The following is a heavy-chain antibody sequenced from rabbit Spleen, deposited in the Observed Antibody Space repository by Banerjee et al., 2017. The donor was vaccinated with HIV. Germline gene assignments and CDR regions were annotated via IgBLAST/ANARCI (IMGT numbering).Heavy chain of an antibody. CDR2: IDPVFGNT. CDR1: GFSFSDRDV. D-gene: IGHD3-1*01. V-gene: IGHV1S40*01. J-gene: IGHJ4*01. Sequence: QTLEESGGDLVKPGASLTLTCKASGFSFSDRDVMCWVRQAPGKGLEWIGYIDPVFGNTYYASWAKGRFTISKTSSTTVTLQMTSLTAADTATYFCARDRPGSDNFDLWGPGTLVTVS. CDR3: ARDRPGSDNFDL.